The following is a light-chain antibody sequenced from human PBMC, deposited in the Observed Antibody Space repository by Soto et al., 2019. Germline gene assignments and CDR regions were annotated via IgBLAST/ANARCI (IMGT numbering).Light chain of an antibody. V-gene: IGKV1-9*01. CDR2: AAS. CDR1: QCISSS. J-gene: IGKJ5*01. Sequence: DIQLTQSPSFLSASVGVRFTITCRASQCISSSLSWYQQKPGEAPKXXIYAASTLQSGVPPRFSGSGSGTEFTLTISSLKHEDFAGYYRQKLDNFTLTFGQGTRLEIK. CDR3: QKLDNFTLT.